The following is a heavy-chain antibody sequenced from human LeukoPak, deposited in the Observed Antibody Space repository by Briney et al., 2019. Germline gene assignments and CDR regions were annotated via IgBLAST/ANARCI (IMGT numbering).Heavy chain of an antibody. D-gene: IGHD1-26*01. CDR2: ISSSSSYI. CDR3: ARSLGKQLRNAFDI. J-gene: IGHJ3*02. V-gene: IGHV3-21*01. CDR1: GFTFSSYS. Sequence: GGSLRLSCAASGFTFSSYSMNWVRQAPGKGLEWASSISSSSSYIYYADSVKGRFTISRDNAKNSLYLQMNSLRAEDTAVYYCARSLGKQLRNAFDIWGQGSMVTVSS.